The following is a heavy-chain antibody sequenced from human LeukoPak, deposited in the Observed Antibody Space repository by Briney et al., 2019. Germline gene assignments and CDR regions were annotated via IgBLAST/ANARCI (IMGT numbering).Heavy chain of an antibody. D-gene: IGHD2-15*01. CDR2: IIPILGIA. CDR3: ARVPDCSGGSCYGDY. Sequence: GASVKVSCKASGGTFSSYAISWVRQAPGQGLEWMGRIIPILGIANYAQKFQGRVTITADKSTSTACMELSSLRSEDTAVYYCARVPDCSGGSCYGDYWGQGTLVTVSS. CDR1: GGTFSSYA. J-gene: IGHJ4*02. V-gene: IGHV1-69*04.